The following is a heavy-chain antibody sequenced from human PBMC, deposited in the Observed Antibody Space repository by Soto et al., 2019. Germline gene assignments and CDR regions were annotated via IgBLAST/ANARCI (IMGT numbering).Heavy chain of an antibody. CDR2: IYADGST. CDR1: GFTVSNNY. V-gene: IGHV3-66*01. J-gene: IGHJ4*02. CDR3: ARDLSGSRDY. D-gene: IGHD6-19*01. Sequence: EVQLVESGGDLVQPGGSLRLSCAASGFTVSNNYMSWVRQAPGKGLEWVSIIYADGSTYYTDSVKGRFTISRDNSKNTLYLQMDVLRAGDTAVSYCARDLSGSRDYWGQGTLVTVSS.